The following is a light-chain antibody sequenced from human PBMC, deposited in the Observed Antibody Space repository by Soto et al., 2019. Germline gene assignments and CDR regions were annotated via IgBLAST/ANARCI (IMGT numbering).Light chain of an antibody. Sequence: EIVLTQSPGTLSLSPGERATLSCRASQSVSNNYLAWYQQKPGQAPRLLIYGASNRATGIPDRFSGSGSGTDFTITIRRREAGHFAVYYSQPYGRLGQFGQGTKVDTK. CDR3: QPYGRLGQ. CDR2: GAS. J-gene: IGKJ1*01. V-gene: IGKV3-20*01. CDR1: QSVSNNY.